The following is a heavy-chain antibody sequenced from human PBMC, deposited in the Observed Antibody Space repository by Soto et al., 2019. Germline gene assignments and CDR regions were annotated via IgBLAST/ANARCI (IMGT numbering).Heavy chain of an antibody. V-gene: IGHV4-31*03. CDR3: ARDRHSCSTSCTNWFDP. J-gene: IGHJ5*02. Sequence: QVQLQESGPGLVKPSQTLSLTCTVSGGSISSGGYYWSWIRQHPGKGLEWIGYIYYSGSTYYNPSLKSRVTISVATSKNQFSLKLTSVTAADTAVYYCARDRHSCSTSCTNWFDPWGQGTLVTVSS. CDR2: IYYSGST. D-gene: IGHD2-2*01. CDR1: GGSISSGGYY.